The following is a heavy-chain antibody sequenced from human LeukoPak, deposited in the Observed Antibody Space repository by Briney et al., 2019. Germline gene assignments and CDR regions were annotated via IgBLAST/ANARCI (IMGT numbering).Heavy chain of an antibody. D-gene: IGHD3-22*01. CDR1: GGSISSSSYY. Sequence: SETLSLTCTVSGGSISSSSYYWGWIRQPPGKGLEWIGSIYYSGSTYYNPSLKSRVTISVDTSKNQFSLKLSSVTAADTAVYYCARSRWYYDSSGYYPYYFDYWGQGTLVTVSS. CDR3: ARSRWYYDSSGYYPYYFDY. J-gene: IGHJ4*02. V-gene: IGHV4-39*07. CDR2: IYYSGST.